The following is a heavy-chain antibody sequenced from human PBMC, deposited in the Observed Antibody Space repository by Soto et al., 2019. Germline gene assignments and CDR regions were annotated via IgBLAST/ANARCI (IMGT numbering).Heavy chain of an antibody. J-gene: IGHJ4*02. CDR2: ISYSGDRT. D-gene: IGHD4-17*01. CDR3: VKDRDRWSGHYTLGTFDY. V-gene: IGHV3-23*04. Sequence: EVQLVESGGGLVQPGGSLRLSCAGSGFTFNNFAVNWVRQAPGKGLEWVSVISYSGDRTYYADSVKGRFTISRDNSKNTLYLQMNSLRAEDTAVYYCVKDRDRWSGHYTLGTFDYWGQGTLVTVSS. CDR1: GFTFNNFA.